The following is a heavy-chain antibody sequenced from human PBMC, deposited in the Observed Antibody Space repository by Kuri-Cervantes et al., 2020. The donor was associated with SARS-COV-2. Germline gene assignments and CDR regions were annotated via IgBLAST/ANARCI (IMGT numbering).Heavy chain of an antibody. V-gene: IGHV1-69*06. CDR2: IITIFSRA. D-gene: IGHD3-10*01. J-gene: IGHJ4*02. Sequence: SAMVSCKAAGGTFSSCAISWVRQAPGKGLEWMGGIITIFSRANYAQKFQGRVTITADKSTSTAYMELSSLRSDDTDVYYCARDLWFGEDFDYWGQGTLVTVSS. CDR3: ARDLWFGEDFDY. CDR1: GGTFSSCA.